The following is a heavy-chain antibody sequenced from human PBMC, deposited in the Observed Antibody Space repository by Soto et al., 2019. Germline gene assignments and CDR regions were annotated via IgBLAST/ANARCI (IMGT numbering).Heavy chain of an antibody. CDR2: ISYDGSNK. J-gene: IGHJ4*02. CDR1: GFTFSSYG. V-gene: IGHV3-30*18. Sequence: GSLRLSCAASGFTFSSYGMHWVRQAPGKGLEWVAVISYDGSNKYYADSVKGRFTISRDNSKNTLYLQMNSLRAEDTAVYYCAKDPNSGYDVYYFDYWGQGTLVTVSS. D-gene: IGHD5-12*01. CDR3: AKDPNSGYDVYYFDY.